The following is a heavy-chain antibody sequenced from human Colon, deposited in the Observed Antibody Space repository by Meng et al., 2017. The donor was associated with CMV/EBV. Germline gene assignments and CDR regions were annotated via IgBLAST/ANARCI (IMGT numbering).Heavy chain of an antibody. CDR3: ARIAYGLDV. J-gene: IGHJ6*02. V-gene: IGHV3-21*01. Sequence: GESLKISCAASGFTFITYSMSWVRQAPGKGLEWVASIGSGSSYIYYADSVKGRFTISRDNVKKSLYLQMDSLGAEDTAVYCCARIAYGLDVWGQGTTVTVSS. CDR2: IGSGSSYI. CDR1: GFTFITYS. D-gene: IGHD3-16*01.